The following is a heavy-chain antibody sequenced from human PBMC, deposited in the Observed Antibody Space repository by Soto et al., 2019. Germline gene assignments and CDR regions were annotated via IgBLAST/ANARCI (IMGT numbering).Heavy chain of an antibody. CDR2: ISYDGSHK. V-gene: IGHV3-30*03. D-gene: IGHD5-18*01. CDR1: GFTFSNYG. Sequence: GGSLRLSCEASGFTFSNYGIHWVRQAPGKGLEWVAVISYDGSHKNYADSVKGRFTISRDNAKNSLFLQMNSLRDEDTAVYYCARDRGIYSYGYVYYWGQGTLVTVSS. CDR3: ARDRGIYSYGYVYY. J-gene: IGHJ4*02.